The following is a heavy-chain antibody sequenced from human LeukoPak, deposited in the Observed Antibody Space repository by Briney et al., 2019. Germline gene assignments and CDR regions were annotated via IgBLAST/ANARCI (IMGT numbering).Heavy chain of an antibody. CDR1: GGSFSGYY. Sequence: SGTLSLTCAVDGGSFSGYYWSWIRQPPGKGLEWIGEINHSGSTNYNPSLKSRVTISVDTSKNQFSLKLSSVTAAVTAVYYCARTPHHCSGGSCYYYYMDVWGKGTTVTVSS. V-gene: IGHV4-34*01. CDR2: INHSGST. D-gene: IGHD2-15*01. CDR3: ARTPHHCSGGSCYYYYMDV. J-gene: IGHJ6*03.